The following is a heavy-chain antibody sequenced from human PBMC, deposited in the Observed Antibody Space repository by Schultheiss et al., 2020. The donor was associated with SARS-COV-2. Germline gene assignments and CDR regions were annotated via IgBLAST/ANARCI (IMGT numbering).Heavy chain of an antibody. D-gene: IGHD2-2*01. Sequence: GGSLRLSCAASGFTFSSYSMNWVRQAPGKGLEWVAVISYDGSNKYYADSVKGRFTISRDNSKNTLYLQMNSLRAEDTAVYYCARDGDGYCSSTSCYFDYYYYMDVWGKGTTVTVSS. CDR1: GFTFSSYS. V-gene: IGHV3-30*03. CDR2: ISYDGSNK. J-gene: IGHJ6*03. CDR3: ARDGDGYCSSTSCYFDYYYYMDV.